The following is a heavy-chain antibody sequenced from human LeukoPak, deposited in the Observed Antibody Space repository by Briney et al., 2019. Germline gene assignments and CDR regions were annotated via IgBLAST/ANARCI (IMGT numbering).Heavy chain of an antibody. D-gene: IGHD3-10*01. J-gene: IGHJ4*02. CDR1: GYTFTSYY. CDR2: INRSGGST. V-gene: IGHV1-46*01. Sequence: ASVKVSCKASGYTFTSYYMHWVRQAPGQGLEWMGIINRSGGSTSYAQKFQGRVTMTRDMSTSTVYMELSSLRSEDTAVYYCARGGWFGESFDYWGQGTLVTVSS. CDR3: ARGGWFGESFDY.